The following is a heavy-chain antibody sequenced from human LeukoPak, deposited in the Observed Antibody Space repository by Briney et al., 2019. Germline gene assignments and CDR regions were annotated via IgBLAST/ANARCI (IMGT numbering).Heavy chain of an antibody. CDR1: GLTFSNYA. CDR2: ISGSGGST. V-gene: IGHV3-23*01. Sequence: GGSLRLSCAASGLTFSNYAMSWVRQAPGKGLEWVSAISGSGGSTYFADSVKGRFTISRDNSKNTLYLRMYSLRDEDTAVYYCAKGPWGSYSYGFYFDYWGQGTLVTVSS. CDR3: AKGPWGSYSYGFYFDY. J-gene: IGHJ4*02. D-gene: IGHD5-18*01.